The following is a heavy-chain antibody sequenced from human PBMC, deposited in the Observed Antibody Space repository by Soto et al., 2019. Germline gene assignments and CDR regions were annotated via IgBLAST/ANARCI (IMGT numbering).Heavy chain of an antibody. CDR2: IYYSGST. D-gene: IGHD3-3*01. CDR3: RAYDFWSGYPRLYYYGMDV. J-gene: IGHJ6*02. V-gene: IGHV4-59*08. CDR1: GGSISSYY. Sequence: SETLSLTCTVSGGSISSYYWSWIRQPPGKGLEWIGYIYYSGSTNYNPSLKSRVTISVDTSKNQFSLKLSSVTAADTAVYYCRAYDFWSGYPRLYYYGMDVWGQGTTVTVS.